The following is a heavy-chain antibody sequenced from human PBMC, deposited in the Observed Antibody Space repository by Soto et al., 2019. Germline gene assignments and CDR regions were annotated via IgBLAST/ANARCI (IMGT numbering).Heavy chain of an antibody. CDR2: TIPMFGTP. V-gene: IGHV1-69*01. CDR3: ARPLRDRSCYYGMAV. J-gene: IGHJ6*02. D-gene: IGHD4-17*01. Sequence: QVQLVQSGAEMQQPGASVRVSCKASGGTFSKYAFSWVRQAPGQGLEWLGGTIPMFGTPNYAQKFQGRVAISAYESKATVYMELRSLRSEDTAVYFCARPLRDRSCYYGMAVWGQGTTVTVSS. CDR1: GGTFSKYA.